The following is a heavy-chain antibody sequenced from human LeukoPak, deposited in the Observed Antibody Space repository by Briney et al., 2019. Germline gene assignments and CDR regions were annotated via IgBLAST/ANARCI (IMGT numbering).Heavy chain of an antibody. CDR3: ATWAFYHNLDV. CDR2: IKADGSGT. J-gene: IGHJ6*02. Sequence: GSLRLSCAASGFTIGPYAMYWVRQGPGRGLEWVSVIKADGSGTFYADSVRGRFTTSRDNRNNSLYLQMNSLTSEDTALYYCATWAFYHNLDVWGQGTTVIVSS. CDR1: GFTIGPYA. D-gene: IGHD2/OR15-2a*01. V-gene: IGHV3-43*02.